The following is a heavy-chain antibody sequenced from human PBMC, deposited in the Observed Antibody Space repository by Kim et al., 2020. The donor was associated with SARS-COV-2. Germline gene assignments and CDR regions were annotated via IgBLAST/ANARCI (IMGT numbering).Heavy chain of an antibody. CDR3: ARGKRLTTVTDFDY. J-gene: IGHJ4*02. D-gene: IGHD4-17*01. Sequence: TPPPKSRVTISVDTSKNQFSLELRSVTAADTAVYYCARGKRLTTVTDFDYWGQGTLVTVSS. V-gene: IGHV4-59*09.